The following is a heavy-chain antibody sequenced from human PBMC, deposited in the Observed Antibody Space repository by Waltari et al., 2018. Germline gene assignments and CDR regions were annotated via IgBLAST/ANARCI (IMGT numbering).Heavy chain of an antibody. Sequence: QVQLVQSGAEVKKPGSSVKVYCKASGGTFSSYAISWVRQAPGQGLEWMGGISPIFGTANYAQKFQGRVTITADESTSTAYMELSSLRSEDTAVYYCARDFLLRAAAGRNWFDPWGQGTLVTVSS. J-gene: IGHJ5*02. CDR2: ISPIFGTA. D-gene: IGHD6-13*01. V-gene: IGHV1-69*13. CDR1: GGTFSSYA. CDR3: ARDFLLRAAAGRNWFDP.